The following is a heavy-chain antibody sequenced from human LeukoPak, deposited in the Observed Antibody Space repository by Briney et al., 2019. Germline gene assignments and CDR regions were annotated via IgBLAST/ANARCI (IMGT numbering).Heavy chain of an antibody. Sequence: GASVKVSCKASGYTFTGYYMHWVRQAPGQGLEWMGWINPNSGGTNYAQKFQGRVTMTRDTSISTACMELSRLRSDDTAVYYCALGGPTSVAGTSASHDYWGQGTLVTVSS. J-gene: IGHJ4*02. CDR3: ALGGPTSVAGTSASHDY. V-gene: IGHV1-2*02. D-gene: IGHD6-19*01. CDR1: GYTFTGYY. CDR2: INPNSGGT.